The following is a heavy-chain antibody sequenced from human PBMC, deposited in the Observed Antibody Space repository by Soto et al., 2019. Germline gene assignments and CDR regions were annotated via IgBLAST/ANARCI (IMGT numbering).Heavy chain of an antibody. CDR2: IYYSGST. Sequence: PSETLSLTCTVSGGSVSSYYWSWIRQPPGKGLEWIGYIYYSGSTNYNPSLKSRVTISVDTSKNQFSLKLSSVTAADTAVYYCARLYCSSTSCYGAGDYWGQGTLVTVSS. CDR3: ARLYCSSTSCYGAGDY. J-gene: IGHJ4*02. CDR1: GGSVSSYY. D-gene: IGHD2-2*01. V-gene: IGHV4-59*08.